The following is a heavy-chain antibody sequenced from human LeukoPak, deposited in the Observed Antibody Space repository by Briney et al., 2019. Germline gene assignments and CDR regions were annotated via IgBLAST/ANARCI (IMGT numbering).Heavy chain of an antibody. D-gene: IGHD6-13*01. J-gene: IGHJ5*02. Sequence: SETLSLTCTVSGGSISSSSYYWGWIRQPPGKGLEWIGSIYYSGSTYYNPSLKSRVTISVDTSKNQFSLKLSSVTAADTAVYYCARCIAAAPTNWFDPWGQGTLVTVSS. V-gene: IGHV4-39*07. CDR1: GGSISSSSYY. CDR3: ARCIAAAPTNWFDP. CDR2: IYYSGST.